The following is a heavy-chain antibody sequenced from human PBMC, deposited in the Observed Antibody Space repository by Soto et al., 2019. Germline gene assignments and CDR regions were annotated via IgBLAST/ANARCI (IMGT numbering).Heavy chain of an antibody. CDR1: GGSIRSGGYY. D-gene: IGHD5-18*01. V-gene: IGHV4-31*03. Sequence: QVQLQESGPGLVKPSQTLSLTCTVSGGSIRSGGYYWSWVRRNPRRGLEWIGNIYYSGNTYYNPSLKSRLTISVVTSKNQFSLNLSSVTAADTAVYYCARDRLMATAGTARHYFGLDVWGQGTTVTVSS. CDR2: IYYSGNT. J-gene: IGHJ6*02. CDR3: ARDRLMATAGTARHYFGLDV.